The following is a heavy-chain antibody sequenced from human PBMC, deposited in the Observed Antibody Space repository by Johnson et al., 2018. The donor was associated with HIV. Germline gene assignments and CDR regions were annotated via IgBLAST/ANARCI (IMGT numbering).Heavy chain of an antibody. CDR1: GFTFSSYW. J-gene: IGHJ3*02. Sequence: VQLVESGGGVVRPGGSLRLSCAASGFTFSSYWMSWVCQAPGKGLEWVANIKQDGSEKYYVDSVKGRFTISRDNAKNSLYLHMNSLRAEDTAVYYCAREVAGDYGDSPGAFDIWGQGTMVTVSS. CDR3: AREVAGDYGDSPGAFDI. D-gene: IGHD4-17*01. CDR2: IKQDGSEK. V-gene: IGHV3-7*01.